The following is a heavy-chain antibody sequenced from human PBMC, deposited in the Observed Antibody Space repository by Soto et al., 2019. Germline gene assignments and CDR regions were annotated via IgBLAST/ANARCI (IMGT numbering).Heavy chain of an antibody. CDR3: ATSAEYSSSFIYYYGMDV. CDR1: GGSISSGDYY. J-gene: IGHJ6*02. Sequence: QVQLQESGPGLVKPSHTLSLTCTVSGGSISSGDYYWSWIRQPPGKGLEWIGYIYYSGSTYYNPSLKSRVTISVDTSKNQFSLKLSSVTAADTAVYYCATSAEYSSSFIYYYGMDVWGQGTTVTVSS. D-gene: IGHD6-6*01. V-gene: IGHV4-30-4*01. CDR2: IYYSGST.